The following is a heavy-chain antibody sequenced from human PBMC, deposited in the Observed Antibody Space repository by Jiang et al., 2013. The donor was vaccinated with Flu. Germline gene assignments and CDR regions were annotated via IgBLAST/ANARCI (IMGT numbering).Heavy chain of an antibody. Sequence: GAEVKKPGTSVKVSCKASGFTFTSSAMQWVRQARGQRLEWIGWIVVGSGNTNYAQKFQERVTITRDMSTSTAYMELSSLRSEDTAVYYCAAATFXGSSPRTPGYWGQGTLVTVSS. V-gene: IGHV1-58*02. CDR2: IVVGSGNT. J-gene: IGHJ4*02. CDR3: AAATFXGSSPRTPGY. CDR1: GFTFTSSA. D-gene: IGHD1-26*01.